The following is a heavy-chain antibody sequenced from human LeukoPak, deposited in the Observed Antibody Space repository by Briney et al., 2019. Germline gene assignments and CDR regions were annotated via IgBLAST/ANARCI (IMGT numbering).Heavy chain of an antibody. CDR1: GGSISSYY. J-gene: IGHJ4*02. D-gene: IGHD6-19*01. V-gene: IGHV4-34*01. Sequence: PSETLSLTCTVSGGSISSYYWSWIRQPPGKGLEWIGEINHSGSTNYNPSLKSRVTISVDTSKNQFSLKLSSVTAADTAVYYCARGPGVAGTRDYWGQGTLVTVSS. CDR2: INHSGST. CDR3: ARGPGVAGTRDY.